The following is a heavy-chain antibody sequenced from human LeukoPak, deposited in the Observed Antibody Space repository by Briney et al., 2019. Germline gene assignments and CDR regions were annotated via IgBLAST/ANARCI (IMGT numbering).Heavy chain of an antibody. CDR3: ARLILWETSNAFDI. Sequence: PGGSLRLSCAASGFIFTNYFMGWLRQAPGKGLEWLAHIKPDESRIFYADSVKGRFALSRDNAKNSVHLQMNSLRAEDTAVYFCARLILWETSNAFDIWGQGTMVTVSS. CDR1: GFIFTNYF. J-gene: IGHJ3*02. D-gene: IGHD1-26*01. CDR2: IKPDESRI. V-gene: IGHV3-7*03.